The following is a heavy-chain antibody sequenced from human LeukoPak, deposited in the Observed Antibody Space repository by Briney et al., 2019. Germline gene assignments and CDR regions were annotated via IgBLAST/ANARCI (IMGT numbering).Heavy chain of an antibody. J-gene: IGHJ4*02. Sequence: ASVKVSCKASGYTFTSYGISWVRQAPGQGLEWMGWISAYNGNTNYAQKLQGRVTMTTDTSTSTAYMELRSLRSDDTAVYYCARVGDYVWGSDRSYNFDYWGQGTLVTVSS. D-gene: IGHD3-16*02. V-gene: IGHV1-18*01. CDR1: GYTFTSYG. CDR3: ARVGDYVWGSDRSYNFDY. CDR2: ISAYNGNT.